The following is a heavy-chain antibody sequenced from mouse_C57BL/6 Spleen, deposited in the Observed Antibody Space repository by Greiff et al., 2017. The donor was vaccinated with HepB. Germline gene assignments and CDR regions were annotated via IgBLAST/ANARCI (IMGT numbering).Heavy chain of an antibody. D-gene: IGHD1-1*01. CDR2: ISGGGGNT. J-gene: IGHJ4*01. CDR1: GFTFSSYT. V-gene: IGHV5-9*01. Sequence: DVHLVESGGGLVKPGGSLKLSCAASGFTFSSYTMSWVRQTPEKRLEWVATISGGGGNTYYPDSVKGRFTISRDNAKNTLYLQMSSLRSEDTALYYCARQDYGSRWDYWGQGTSVTVSS. CDR3: ARQDYGSRWDY.